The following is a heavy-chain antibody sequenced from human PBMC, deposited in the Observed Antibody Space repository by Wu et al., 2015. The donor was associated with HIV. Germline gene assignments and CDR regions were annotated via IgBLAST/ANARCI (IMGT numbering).Heavy chain of an antibody. CDR2: INPNSGGT. V-gene: IGHV1-2*02. CDR3: ARVSSYNYYYYGMDV. D-gene: IGHD1-26*01. Sequence: QVQLVQSGAEVKKPGASVKVSCKASGYTFTGYYMHWVRQAPGQGLEWMGWINPNSGGTNYAQKFQGRVTMTRDTSISTAYMELSRLRSDDTAVYYCARVSSYNYYYYGMDVWGQGTTVTVSS. J-gene: IGHJ6*02. CDR1: GYTFTGYY.